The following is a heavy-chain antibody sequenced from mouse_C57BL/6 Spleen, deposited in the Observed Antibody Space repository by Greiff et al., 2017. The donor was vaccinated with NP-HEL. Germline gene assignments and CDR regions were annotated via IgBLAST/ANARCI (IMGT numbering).Heavy chain of an antibody. D-gene: IGHD3-2*02. Sequence: VQLQQSGPELVKPGASVKIPCKASGYTFTDYNMDWVKQSHGKSLEWIGDINPNNGGTIYNQKFKGKATLTVDKSSSTAYMELRSLTSEDTAVYYCARRRQLRSYYFDYRGQGTTLTVSS. V-gene: IGHV1-18*01. J-gene: IGHJ2*01. CDR2: INPNNGGT. CDR1: GYTFTDYN. CDR3: ARRRQLRSYYFDY.